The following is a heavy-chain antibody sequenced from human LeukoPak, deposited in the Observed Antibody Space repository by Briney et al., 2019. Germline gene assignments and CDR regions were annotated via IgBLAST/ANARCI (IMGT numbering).Heavy chain of an antibody. J-gene: IGHJ5*02. V-gene: IGHV1-69*01. CDR3: ARAAMVRVNWFDP. D-gene: IGHD3-10*01. CDR2: IIPIFGTA. CDR1: GGTFISYA. Sequence: SVKVSCKASGGTFISYAISWVRQAPGQGLEWMGGIIPIFGTANYAQKFQGRVTITADESTSTAYMELSSLRSEDTAVYYCARAAMVRVNWFDPWGQGTLVTVSS.